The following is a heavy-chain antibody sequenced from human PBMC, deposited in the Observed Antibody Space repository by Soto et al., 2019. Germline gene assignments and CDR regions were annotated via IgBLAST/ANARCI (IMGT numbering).Heavy chain of an antibody. D-gene: IGHD3-22*01. CDR3: AHIDHTYYLKRPLDY. Sequence: QITLKESGPTLVKPTATLTLTCTFSGFSVATTGVGVGWVRQPPGKALEFLAVIYWNDDKRYSPSLRNRLTITKDASRNQVVLKMTDMDPVDTATYYCAHIDHTYYLKRPLDYWGQGTPVTVSP. CDR1: GFSVATTGVG. J-gene: IGHJ4*02. V-gene: IGHV2-5*01. CDR2: IYWNDDK.